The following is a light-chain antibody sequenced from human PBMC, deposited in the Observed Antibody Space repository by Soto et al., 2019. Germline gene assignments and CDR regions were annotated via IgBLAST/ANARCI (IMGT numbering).Light chain of an antibody. CDR1: SSNIGNNA. CDR3: AAWDDSLNGFV. J-gene: IGLJ1*01. Sequence: QSVLTQPPSVSEAPRQRVTISCSGSSSNIGNNAVNWYQQLPGEAPKLLIYYDDLKPSGVSDRFSGSKSGTSASLAISVLQSEDEADYYCAAWDDSLNGFVFGTGTKLTVL. CDR2: YDD. V-gene: IGLV1-36*01.